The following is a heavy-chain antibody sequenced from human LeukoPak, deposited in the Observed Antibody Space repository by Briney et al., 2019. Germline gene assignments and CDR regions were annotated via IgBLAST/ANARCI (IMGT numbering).Heavy chain of an antibody. J-gene: IGHJ4*02. Sequence: GGSLRLSCTTSGFTFGDYGMSWVRQAPGKGLEWVSILYSGGTTYYAASVKGRFTISRDVSKNTLYLQMNSLRAEDTAVYYCVRTQLGYCSGSSCLDYYDHWGQGTLVTVST. D-gene: IGHD2-2*03. CDR2: LYSGGTT. CDR1: GFTFGDYG. V-gene: IGHV3-53*01. CDR3: VRTQLGYCSGSSCLDYYDH.